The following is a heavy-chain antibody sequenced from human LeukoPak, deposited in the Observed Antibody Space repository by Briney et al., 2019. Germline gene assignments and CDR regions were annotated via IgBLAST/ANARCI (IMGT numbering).Heavy chain of an antibody. D-gene: IGHD2-15*01. V-gene: IGHV1-3*01. J-gene: IGHJ6*03. CDR1: GYIFTDYA. Sequence: ASVKVSCKASGYIFTDYAIHWLRQAPGQRPEWMGWMNAGNGDTKYSQKFQGRITLIRDTSAATAYMELSSLRHDDLAVYYCARGRGTSGSNRDFYYYYYMDVWGKGTTVTVSS. CDR3: ARGRGTSGSNRDFYYYYYMDV. CDR2: MNAGNGDT.